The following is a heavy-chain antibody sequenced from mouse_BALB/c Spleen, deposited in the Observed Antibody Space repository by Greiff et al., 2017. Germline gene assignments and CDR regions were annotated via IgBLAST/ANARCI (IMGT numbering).Heavy chain of an antibody. CDR3: ARMGGNYPYWYFDV. Sequence: EVMLVESGPSLVKPSQTLSLTCSVTGDSITSGYWNWIRKFPGNKLEYMGYISYSGSTYYNPSLKSRISITRDTSKNQYYLQLNSVTTEDTATYYCARMGGNYPYWYFDVWGAGTTVTVSS. J-gene: IGHJ1*01. CDR2: ISYSGST. D-gene: IGHD2-1*01. V-gene: IGHV3-8*02. CDR1: GDSITSGY.